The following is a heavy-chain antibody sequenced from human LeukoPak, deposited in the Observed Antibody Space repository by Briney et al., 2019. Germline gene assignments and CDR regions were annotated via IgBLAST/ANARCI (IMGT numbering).Heavy chain of an antibody. CDR3: APERSLDSSGYWSAFDI. Sequence: PGGSLRLSCAASGFTFSSYGMHWVRQAPGKGLEWVSAISGSGGSTYYADSVKGRFTISRDNSKNTLYLQMNSLRAEDTAVYYCAPERSLDSSGYWSAFDIWGQGTMVTVSS. CDR2: ISGSGGST. V-gene: IGHV3-23*01. CDR1: GFTFSSYG. D-gene: IGHD3-22*01. J-gene: IGHJ3*02.